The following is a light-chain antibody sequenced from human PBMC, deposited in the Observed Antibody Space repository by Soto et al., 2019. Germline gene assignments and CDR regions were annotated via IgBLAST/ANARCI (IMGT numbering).Light chain of an antibody. CDR1: SSDVGGYNS. CDR2: EVS. Sequence: ALTQPASVSGSPGQSITISCTGTSSDVGGYNSVSWYQQHPGKAPKLMIYEVSNRPSGVSNRFSGSKSGNTASLTVSGLQAEDEADYYCSSFTSSSTLYVFGTGTKVTVL. CDR3: SSFTSSSTLYV. J-gene: IGLJ1*01. V-gene: IGLV2-14*01.